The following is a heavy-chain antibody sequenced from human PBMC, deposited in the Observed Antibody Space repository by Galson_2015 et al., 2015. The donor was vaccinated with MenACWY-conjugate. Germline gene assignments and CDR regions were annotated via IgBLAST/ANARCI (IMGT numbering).Heavy chain of an antibody. D-gene: IGHD6-13*01. V-gene: IGHV3-30*02. CDR2: IRYDGSNK. CDR3: AKDAAAGYYYYYYMDV. Sequence: SLRLSCAASGFTFSSYGMHWVRQAPGKGLEWVAFIRYDGSNKYYADSVKGRFTISRDNSKNTLYLQMNSLRAEDTAVYYCAKDAAAGYYYYYYMDVWGKGTTVTVSS. J-gene: IGHJ6*03. CDR1: GFTFSSYG.